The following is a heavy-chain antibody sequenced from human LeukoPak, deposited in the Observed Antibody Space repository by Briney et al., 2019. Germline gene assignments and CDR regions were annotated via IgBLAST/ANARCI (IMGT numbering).Heavy chain of an antibody. Sequence: PSETLSLTCIVSGVSISGHYWSWIRQPPGKGLQWIGYIYYSGSTKFNPSLKSRVTISVDTSKNHFSLNLTSVTAADTAVYYCARLTNYYGSGYLGDAFDVWGQGTMVSVSS. J-gene: IGHJ3*01. V-gene: IGHV4-59*08. CDR2: IYYSGST. D-gene: IGHD3-22*01. CDR1: GVSISGHY. CDR3: ARLTNYYGSGYLGDAFDV.